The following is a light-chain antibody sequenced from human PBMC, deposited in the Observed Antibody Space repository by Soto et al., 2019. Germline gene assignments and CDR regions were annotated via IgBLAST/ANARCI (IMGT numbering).Light chain of an antibody. J-gene: IGLJ1*01. CDR2: EVS. CDR3: CSYAGSSTPLK. Sequence: QSVLTQPASVSGSPGQSITISCTGTSSDVGSYNLVSWYQQHPGKAPKLMIYEVSKRPSGVSNRFSGSTSGNTASLTISGLQAEDEADYFCCSYAGSSTPLKFGTGTKVTVL. V-gene: IGLV2-23*02. CDR1: SSDVGSYNL.